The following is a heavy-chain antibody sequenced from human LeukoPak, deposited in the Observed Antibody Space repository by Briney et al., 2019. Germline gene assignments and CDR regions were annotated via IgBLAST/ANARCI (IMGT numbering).Heavy chain of an antibody. CDR3: ARVGYYESSGYYEY. D-gene: IGHD3-22*01. CDR1: GYTLTDYY. CDR2: INPNSGST. Sequence: ASVKVSCKASGYTLTDYYMHWVRQAPGQGLEWMGRINPNSGSTNYAQKFQGRVTMTRDTSISTVYMELSRLRSDDTAVYYCARVGYYESSGYYEYWGQGTLVTVSS. V-gene: IGHV1-2*06. J-gene: IGHJ4*02.